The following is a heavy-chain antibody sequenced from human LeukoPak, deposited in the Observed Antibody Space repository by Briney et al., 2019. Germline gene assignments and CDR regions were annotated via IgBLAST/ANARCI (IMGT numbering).Heavy chain of an antibody. V-gene: IGHV1-8*03. Sequence: ASVKGSCKASGGTFSSYAISWVRQATGQGLEWMGWMNPNSGNTGYAQKFQGRVTITRNTSISTAYMELSSLRSEDTAVYYCARWDHGSSSSRDWYFDLWGRGTLVTVSS. CDR3: ARWDHGSSSSRDWYFDL. CDR2: MNPNSGNT. D-gene: IGHD6-6*01. J-gene: IGHJ2*01. CDR1: GGTFSSYA.